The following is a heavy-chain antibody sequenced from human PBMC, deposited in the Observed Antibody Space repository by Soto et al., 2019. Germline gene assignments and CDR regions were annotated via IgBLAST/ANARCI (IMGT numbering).Heavy chain of an antibody. CDR1: GGSISSSNW. V-gene: IGHV4-4*02. Sequence: PSETLSLTCAVSGGSISSSNWWSWVRQPPGKGLEWIGEIYHSGSTNYNPSLKSRVTISVDKSKNQFSLKLSSVTAADTAVYYCARDKRMLGSNWLDPWGQGTLVTVSS. CDR2: IYHSGST. D-gene: IGHD2-8*01. J-gene: IGHJ5*02. CDR3: ARDKRMLGSNWLDP.